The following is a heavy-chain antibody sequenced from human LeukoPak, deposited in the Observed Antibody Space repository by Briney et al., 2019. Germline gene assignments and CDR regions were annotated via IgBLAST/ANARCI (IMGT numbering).Heavy chain of an antibody. CDR1: GGSISSISSSSYY. D-gene: IGHD3-10*01. J-gene: IGHJ6*02. Sequence: SETLSLTCTVSGGSISSISSSSYYWGWIRQPPGKGLEWIGTIYYSGSTYYNPSLKSRVTISVDTSKNQFSLKLSSVTAADTAVYYCARCPYGSGSYSYGMDVWGQGTTVTVSS. CDR3: ARCPYGSGSYSYGMDV. CDR2: IYYSGST. V-gene: IGHV4-39*07.